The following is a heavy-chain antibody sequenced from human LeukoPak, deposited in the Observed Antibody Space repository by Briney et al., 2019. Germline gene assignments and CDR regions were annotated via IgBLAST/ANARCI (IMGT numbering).Heavy chain of an antibody. V-gene: IGHV1-2*02. CDR3: ARDAGLPERGSFDP. CDR2: INPNSGGT. CDR1: GYTFTGYY. D-gene: IGHD1-14*01. J-gene: IGHJ5*02. Sequence: ASVKVSCKASGYTFTGYYMRWVRQAPGQGLEWMGWINPNSGGTNYAQKFQGRVTMTRDTSISTAYMELSRLRSDDTAVYYCARDAGLPERGSFDPWGQGTLVTVSS.